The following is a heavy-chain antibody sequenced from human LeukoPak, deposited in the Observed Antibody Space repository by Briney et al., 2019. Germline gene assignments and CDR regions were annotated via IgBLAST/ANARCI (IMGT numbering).Heavy chain of an antibody. D-gene: IGHD3-9*01. Sequence: GGSLRLSCAASGFNFSTYTMHWLRQAPGEGLEWVSSISSSSGDIFYADSVKGRFTISRDNAKNSLYLQMNSLRADDTAGYYCAKVSESNYDILTGYYTPYYFDYWGQGTLVTVSS. V-gene: IGHV3-21*04. CDR2: ISSSSGDI. CDR1: GFNFSTYT. CDR3: AKVSESNYDILTGYYTPYYFDY. J-gene: IGHJ4*02.